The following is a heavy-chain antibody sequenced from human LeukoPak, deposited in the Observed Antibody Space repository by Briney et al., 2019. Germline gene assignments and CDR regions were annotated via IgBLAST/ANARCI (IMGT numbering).Heavy chain of an antibody. V-gene: IGHV3-7*01. CDR1: GFTFSSYE. CDR2: INQGGSVQ. D-gene: IGHD5-12*01. Sequence: PGGSLRLSCAASGFTFSSYEMNWVRQAPGKGLEWVANINQGGSVQYYMDSVKGRFTISRDDAKNSLYVQMNSPRDEDTAVYYCARVEYSGWNLEYWGQGTLVTVSS. CDR3: ARVEYSGWNLEY. J-gene: IGHJ4*02.